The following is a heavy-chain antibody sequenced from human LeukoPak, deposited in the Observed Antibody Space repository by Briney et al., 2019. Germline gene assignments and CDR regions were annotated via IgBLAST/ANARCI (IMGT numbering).Heavy chain of an antibody. CDR1: GFTFSSYA. CDR3: ARGWYYYDSSGYYYFDY. V-gene: IGHV3-23*01. CDR2: ISGSGGST. Sequence: GRSLRLSCAASGFTFSSYAMCWVRQAPGKGLEWVSAISGSGGSTYYADSVKGRFTISRDNSKNTLYLQMNSLRAEDTAVYYCARGWYYYDSSGYYYFDYWGQGTLVTVSS. D-gene: IGHD3-22*01. J-gene: IGHJ4*02.